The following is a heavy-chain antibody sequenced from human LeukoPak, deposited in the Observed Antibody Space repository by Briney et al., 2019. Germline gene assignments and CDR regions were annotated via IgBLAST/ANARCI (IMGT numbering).Heavy chain of an antibody. Sequence: GSSVKVSCKASGGTFSTYAINWVRQAPGQGLEWMGGIIPLFATADYAQKFQGRVTITADESTSTAYMELSSLRYEDTAVYYCARDNTVADRRGFDYWGQGTLVTVSS. J-gene: IGHJ4*02. D-gene: IGHD5-12*01. CDR1: GGTFSTYA. CDR2: IIPLFATA. CDR3: ARDNTVADRRGFDY. V-gene: IGHV1-69*01.